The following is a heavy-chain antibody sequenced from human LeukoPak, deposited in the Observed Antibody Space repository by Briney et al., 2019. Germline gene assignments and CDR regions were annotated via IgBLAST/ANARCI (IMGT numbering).Heavy chain of an antibody. CDR3: AKGGVERGDIVANDY. Sequence: GGSLRLSCAASGFTFSSYGMHWVRQAPGKGLEWVAFIRYDGSNKYYADSVKGRFTISRDNSKNTLYLQMNSLRAEDTAVYYCAKGGVERGDIVANDYWGQGTLVTVSS. J-gene: IGHJ4*02. D-gene: IGHD5-12*01. CDR2: IRYDGSNK. CDR1: GFTFSSYG. V-gene: IGHV3-30*02.